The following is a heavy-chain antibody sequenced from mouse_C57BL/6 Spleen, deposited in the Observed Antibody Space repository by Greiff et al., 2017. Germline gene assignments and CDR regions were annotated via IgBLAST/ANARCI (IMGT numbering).Heavy chain of an antibody. CDR3: ARTDITTVGGYFDV. CDR1: GYAFSSYW. J-gene: IGHJ1*03. D-gene: IGHD1-1*01. CDR2: IYPGDGDT. Sequence: QVQLQQPGAELVKPGASVKISCKASGYAFSSYWMNWVKQRPGQGLEWIGKIYPGDGDTNYNGKFKGKAPLTADKSSSPAYMQLSSLTSEDSAVXFGARTDITTVGGYFDVWGTGTTVTVSS. V-gene: IGHV1-80*01.